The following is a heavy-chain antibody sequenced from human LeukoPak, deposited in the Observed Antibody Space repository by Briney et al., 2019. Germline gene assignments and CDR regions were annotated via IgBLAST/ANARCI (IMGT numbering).Heavy chain of an antibody. CDR2: ISHSGTT. Sequence: SETLSLTCTVSGVSIRTYYWSWLRHSPGKGLEWIGEISHSGTTNYNPSLKSRVTISVDTSKNQFSLKLSSVTAADTAVYYCARQRLGSGWSTGHDYWGQGTLVTVSS. CDR3: ARQRLGSGWSTGHDY. V-gene: IGHV4-59*08. D-gene: IGHD6-19*01. CDR1: GVSIRTYY. J-gene: IGHJ4*02.